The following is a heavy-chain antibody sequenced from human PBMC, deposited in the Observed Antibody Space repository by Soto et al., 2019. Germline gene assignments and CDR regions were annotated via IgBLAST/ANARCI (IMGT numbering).Heavy chain of an antibody. J-gene: IGHJ4*02. Sequence: EVQLLESGGGLVQPGGSLRLSCAVSGFTFSNYAMTWVRQAPGKGLEGVSLMSGNGGTIVYADSVKGRFTISRDNSKNTLYLQMNSLRLEDTALYYCVKDPVSGGSGGAYFDYWGQGTLVTVSS. CDR2: MSGNGGTI. CDR1: GFTFSNYA. CDR3: VKDPVSGGSGGAYFDY. D-gene: IGHD2-8*02. V-gene: IGHV3-23*01.